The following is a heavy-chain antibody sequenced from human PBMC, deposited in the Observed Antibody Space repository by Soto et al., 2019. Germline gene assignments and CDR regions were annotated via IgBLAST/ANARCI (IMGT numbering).Heavy chain of an antibody. V-gene: IGHV4-59*08. CDR2: IYYSGST. Sequence: QVQLQESGPGLVKPSETLSLTCTVSGGSISSYYLSWIRQPPGKGLEWIGYIYYSGSTNYNPSLTRRVTISVDTSKNQFSLKLSSVTAADTAVYYCARHSYRGVYNWFDPWGQGTLVTVSS. CDR3: ARHSYRGVYNWFDP. D-gene: IGHD1-26*01. J-gene: IGHJ5*02. CDR1: GGSISSYY.